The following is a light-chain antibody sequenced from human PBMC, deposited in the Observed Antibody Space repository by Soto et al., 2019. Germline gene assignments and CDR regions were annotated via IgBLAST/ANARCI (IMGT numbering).Light chain of an antibody. CDR1: QSVSRY. V-gene: IGKV3-11*01. Sequence: NVLKHSLATLSFSPPEISTISYRASQSVSRYLAWYQQKPDQDNRLIIYDASNRDTGIPDRFSGSGSGTDFTLTISSLKPEDFAVYYCQPRGNWPLTFGGGTKVDI. J-gene: IGKJ4*01. CDR3: QPRGNWPLT. CDR2: DAS.